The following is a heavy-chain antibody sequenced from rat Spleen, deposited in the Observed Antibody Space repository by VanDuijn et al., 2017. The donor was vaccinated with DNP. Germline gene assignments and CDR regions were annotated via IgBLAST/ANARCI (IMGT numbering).Heavy chain of an antibody. V-gene: IGHV2S30*01. CDR1: GFSLTDYS. J-gene: IGHJ3*01. CDR2: MRYDGDT. Sequence: QVQLKESGPGLVQPSQTLSLTCTVSGFSLTDYSVHWVRQPPGKGLEWMGRMRYDGDTYYNSALKSRLSISRDTSKSQVFLKLNILQTEDTAIYYCTRWGQPWFAYWGQGTLVTVSS. D-gene: IGHD3-4*01. CDR3: TRWGQPWFAY.